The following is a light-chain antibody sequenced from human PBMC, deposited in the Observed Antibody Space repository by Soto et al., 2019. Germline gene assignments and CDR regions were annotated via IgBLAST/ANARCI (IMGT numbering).Light chain of an antibody. J-gene: IGKJ2*01. Sequence: IQMTQSPSSLSASVGDRVTITCRASQSISSYLNWYQQKPGKAPKLLIYTASTLQTGVASRFSGSGSATDFTLTISSLQPEDSAAYYCLQDYNYPFTFGQGTKVDTK. CDR3: LQDYNYPFT. CDR1: QSISSY. V-gene: IGKV1-6*01. CDR2: TAS.